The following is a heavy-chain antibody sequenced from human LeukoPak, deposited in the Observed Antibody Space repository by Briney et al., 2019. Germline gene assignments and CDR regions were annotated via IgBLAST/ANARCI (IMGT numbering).Heavy chain of an antibody. J-gene: IGHJ4*02. Sequence: GGSLRLSCAASGFTFSSYGMLWVRQAPGKGLEWVAVIWYDGSNKYYADSVKGRFTISRDNSKNTLYLQMNSLRAEDTAVYYCARFRRGSGYDYYFDYWGQGTLVTVSS. CDR2: IWYDGSNK. V-gene: IGHV3-33*01. D-gene: IGHD5-12*01. CDR3: ARFRRGSGYDYYFDY. CDR1: GFTFSSYG.